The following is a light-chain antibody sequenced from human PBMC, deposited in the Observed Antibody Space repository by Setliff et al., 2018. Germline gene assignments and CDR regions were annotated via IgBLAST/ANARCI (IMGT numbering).Light chain of an antibody. Sequence: SVLTQPASVSWSPGQSITISCSGTSNDVGSYDFVSWYQQHPGKAPKLIIYDVSNRPSGVSDRFSGSKAGNTASLTISGLQAGDEADYYCSSYTSSSTYVFGTGTKV. CDR1: SNDVGSYDF. CDR3: SSYTSSSTYV. CDR2: DVS. J-gene: IGLJ1*01. V-gene: IGLV2-14*03.